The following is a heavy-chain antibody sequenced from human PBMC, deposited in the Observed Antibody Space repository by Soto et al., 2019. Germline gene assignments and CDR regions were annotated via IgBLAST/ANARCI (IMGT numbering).Heavy chain of an antibody. CDR3: ARDRGYYGSGSYNYGNDY. V-gene: IGHV3-30-3*01. CDR2: ISYDGSNK. D-gene: IGHD3-10*01. CDR1: GFTFSSYA. Sequence: GGSLRLSCAASGFTFSSYAMHWVRQAPGKGLEWVAVISYDGSNKYYADSVKGRFTISRDNSKNTLYLQMNSLRAEDTAVYYCARDRGYYGSGSYNYGNDYWGQGTLVTVSS. J-gene: IGHJ4*02.